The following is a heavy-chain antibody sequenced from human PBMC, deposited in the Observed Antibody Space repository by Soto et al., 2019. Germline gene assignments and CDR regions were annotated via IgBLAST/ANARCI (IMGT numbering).Heavy chain of an antibody. V-gene: IGHV1-18*01. CDR1: GYTFTSYD. J-gene: IGHJ6*02. D-gene: IGHD1-7*01. CDR3: ARGGSWNYVYGMDV. Sequence: ASEEVSSKASGYTFTSYDINWVRQATGQGLEWVGWISAYNGNTNYAQKLQGRVTMTTDTSTSTAYMELRSLRSDDTAVYYCARGGSWNYVYGMDVWGQGTRVTVSS. CDR2: ISAYNGNT.